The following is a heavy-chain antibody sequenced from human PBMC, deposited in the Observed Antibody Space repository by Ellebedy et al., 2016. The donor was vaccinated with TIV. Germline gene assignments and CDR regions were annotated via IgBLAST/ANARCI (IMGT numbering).Heavy chain of an antibody. J-gene: IGHJ4*02. CDR1: GYSFTNYW. D-gene: IGHD5-18*01. CDR2: IYPVDFDT. CDR3: AVTRAKTAMDHFDY. V-gene: IGHV5-51*01. Sequence: GESLKISXKGSGYSFTNYWIGWVRQMPGKGLEWMGIIYPVDFDTRYSPSFQGQVTISADKSISTAYLQWSSLKASDTAMYYCAVTRAKTAMDHFDYWGQGTLVTVSS.